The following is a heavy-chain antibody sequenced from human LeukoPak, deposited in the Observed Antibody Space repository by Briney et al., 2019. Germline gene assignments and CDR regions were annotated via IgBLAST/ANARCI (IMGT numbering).Heavy chain of an antibody. J-gene: IGHJ4*02. CDR2: ISWNSGYI. Sequence: GGSLRLSCAASGFTLDNYAMHWVRQAPGKGLEWLSIISWNSGYIGYADSVKGRFTISRDNAKKSLDLQMNSLRAEDTAFYYCAKVRGTYSSGYFFDYWGQGTLVTVSS. V-gene: IGHV3-9*01. CDR1: GFTLDNYA. D-gene: IGHD6-19*01. CDR3: AKVRGTYSSGYFFDY.